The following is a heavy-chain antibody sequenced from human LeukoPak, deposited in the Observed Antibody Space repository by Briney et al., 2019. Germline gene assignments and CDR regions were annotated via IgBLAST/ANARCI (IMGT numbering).Heavy chain of an antibody. CDR3: VRKVSSGWSDY. CDR2: ISAYNGNT. Sequence: VASVKVSCKASGYTFTSYGISWVRQAPGQGLEWMGWISAYNGNTNYAQKLQGRVTMTTDTSTSTAYMELRSLRSDDTAVYYCVRKVSSGWSDYWGQGTLVTVSS. J-gene: IGHJ4*02. D-gene: IGHD6-19*01. CDR1: GYTFTSYG. V-gene: IGHV1-18*01.